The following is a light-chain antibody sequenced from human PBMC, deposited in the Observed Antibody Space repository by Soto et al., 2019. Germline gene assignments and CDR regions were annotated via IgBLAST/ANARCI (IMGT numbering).Light chain of an antibody. CDR1: SSDIVGYNY. V-gene: IGLV2-14*01. Sequence: QSALTQPASVSVSPVQSITISCTGTSSDIVGYNYVSWYQQHPGKARKLMISDVSNRPSGVSIRFCGSKSGNTDSLTISGLQAEDEAEYYCSSPAVSSTLVFGGGTKLTVL. CDR3: SSPAVSSTLV. CDR2: DVS. J-gene: IGLJ2*01.